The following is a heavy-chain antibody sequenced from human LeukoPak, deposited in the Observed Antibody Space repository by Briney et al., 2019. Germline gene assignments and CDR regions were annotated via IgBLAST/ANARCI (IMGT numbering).Heavy chain of an antibody. J-gene: IGHJ4*02. CDR3: ARHLGRYSSSWGFVY. Sequence: SETLSLICTVSVGSISSYYWSWLRQPPGKGREWIGDIYYSGSTNYNPSLTSRVTISVDTSKNQFYLKLSSVTDADTAVYYCARHLGRYSSSWGFVYWGQGTLVTVSS. CDR2: IYYSGST. V-gene: IGHV4-59*08. D-gene: IGHD6-13*01. CDR1: VGSISSYY.